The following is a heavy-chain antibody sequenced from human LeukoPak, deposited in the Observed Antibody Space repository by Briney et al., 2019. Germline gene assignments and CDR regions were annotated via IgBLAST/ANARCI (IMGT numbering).Heavy chain of an antibody. CDR3: GRGHKRLVD. V-gene: IGHV1-8*01. CDR1: GYTFTSYD. Sequence: ASVKVSCKASGYTFTSYDINWVRQAPGQRLEWMGWMNPNSGNTVYAQEFQGRVTMTRNTSISTAYMELSSLRSEDTAVYYCGRGHKRLVDWGQGTLVTVSS. J-gene: IGHJ4*02. D-gene: IGHD6-19*01. CDR2: MNPNSGNT.